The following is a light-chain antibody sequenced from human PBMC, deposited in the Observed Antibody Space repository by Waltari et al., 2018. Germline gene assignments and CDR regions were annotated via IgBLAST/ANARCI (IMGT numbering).Light chain of an antibody. V-gene: IGKV3-20*01. CDR3: QQYGTSVT. Sequence: EIVLTQSPGTLSLSPGDRATLSFRASQSIANKYVTWYRQRPGHPPSLLIFGASTRASGVPDRFSGSGFGTEFTLTISRLEPEDFAVYYCQQYGTSVTFGGGTKLEIK. CDR1: QSIANKY. CDR2: GAS. J-gene: IGKJ4*01.